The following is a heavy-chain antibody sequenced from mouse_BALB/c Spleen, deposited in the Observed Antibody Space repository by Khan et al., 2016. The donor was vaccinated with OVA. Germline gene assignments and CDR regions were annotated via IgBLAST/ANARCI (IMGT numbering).Heavy chain of an antibody. CDR3: TRSGWAAFAY. D-gene: IGHD1-1*02. V-gene: IGHV1S81*02. Sequence: VQLQESGAELVKPGASVKLSCKASGYTITSYYIYWVKQRPGQGLEWIGGINPSNGGTYFNKKFESKATLTVDKSSSTAFMQVSSLTSEDSAVYYCTRSGWAAFAYWGQGTLVTVSA. CDR1: GYTITSYY. CDR2: INPSNGGT. J-gene: IGHJ3*01.